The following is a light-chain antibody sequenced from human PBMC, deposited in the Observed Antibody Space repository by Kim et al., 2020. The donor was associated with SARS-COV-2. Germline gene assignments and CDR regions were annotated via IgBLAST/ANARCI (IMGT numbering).Light chain of an antibody. CDR2: GAC. J-gene: IGKJ1*01. CDR3: QQYGSSRT. CDR1: QSVSSSY. V-gene: IGKV3-20*01. Sequence: WAPGERATLSCRASQSVSSSYLAWYQQKPGQAPRLLIYGACSRATGIPDRFSGSGSGTDFTLTISRLEPEDFAVYYCQQYGSSRTFGQGTKVDIK.